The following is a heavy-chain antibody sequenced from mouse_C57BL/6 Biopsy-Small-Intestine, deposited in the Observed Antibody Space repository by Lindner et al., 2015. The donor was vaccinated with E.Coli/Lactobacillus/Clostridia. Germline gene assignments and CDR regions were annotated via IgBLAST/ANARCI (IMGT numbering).Heavy chain of an antibody. Sequence: VQLQESGTELMKAWGLSEASCKATGYTFTGYWIEWVKQRPGHGLEWIGEILPGSGRTNYNEKFKGKATLTADTSSNTAYMQLSSLTTEDSAIYYCARSWNWYFDVWGTGTTVTVSS. CDR3: ARSWNWYFDV. CDR2: ILPGSGRT. J-gene: IGHJ1*03. CDR1: GYTFTGYW. V-gene: IGHV1-9*01.